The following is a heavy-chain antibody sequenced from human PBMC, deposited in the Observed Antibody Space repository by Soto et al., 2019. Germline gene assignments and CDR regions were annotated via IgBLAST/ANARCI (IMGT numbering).Heavy chain of an antibody. CDR2: IWYDGSNK. Sequence: QVQLVESGGGVVQPGRSLRLSCAASGFTFSSYGMHWVRQAPGKGLEWVAVIWYDGSNKYYADSVKGRFTISRDNSKNTLYLQMNSLRAEDTAVYYCATPGQLRYFDWSDNWFDPWGQGTLVTVSS. V-gene: IGHV3-33*01. CDR3: ATPGQLRYFDWSDNWFDP. D-gene: IGHD3-9*01. CDR1: GFTFSSYG. J-gene: IGHJ5*02.